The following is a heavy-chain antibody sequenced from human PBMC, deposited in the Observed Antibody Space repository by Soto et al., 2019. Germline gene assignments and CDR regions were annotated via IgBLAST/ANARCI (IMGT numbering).Heavy chain of an antibody. CDR1: GGTFSSYA. CDR2: IIPIFGTA. Sequence: QVQLVQSGAEVKKPGSSVKVSCKASGGTFSSYAISWVRQAPGHGLAWMGGIIPIFGTANYAQKFQGRVTITADKSTSTAYMELSSLRAEDTAVYYCASTKGGATRTPLDYWGQGTLVTVSS. V-gene: IGHV1-69*06. CDR3: ASTKGGATRTPLDY. D-gene: IGHD1-26*01. J-gene: IGHJ4*02.